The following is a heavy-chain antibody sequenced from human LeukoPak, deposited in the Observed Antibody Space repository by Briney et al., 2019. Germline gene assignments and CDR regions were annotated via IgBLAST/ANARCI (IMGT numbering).Heavy chain of an antibody. V-gene: IGHV3-33*03. J-gene: IGHJ4*02. D-gene: IGHD2-15*01. CDR3: AKGILSVNDY. CDR2: IWYDGSTK. Sequence: GRSLRLSCAASGFSFSSYGMHWVRQAPGKGLEWVAIIWYDGSTKYYADSVKGRFTISRDNSKNTLYLQMNSLRAEDTAVYYCAKGILSVNDYWGQGTLVTVSS. CDR1: GFSFSSYG.